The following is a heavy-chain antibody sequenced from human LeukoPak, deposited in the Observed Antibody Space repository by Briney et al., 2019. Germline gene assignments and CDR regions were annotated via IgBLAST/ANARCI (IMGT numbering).Heavy chain of an antibody. CDR2: ITWDGGST. J-gene: IGHJ4*02. V-gene: IGHV3-43*01. Sequence: GGSLRLSCAASGFTFDDYTMHWVRQAPGKGLEWVSLITWDGGSTHYADSVKGRFTISRDNAKNSLYLQMNSLRAEDTAVYHCARGNLFTGWYDLYYFDYWGQGTLVTVSS. CDR1: GFTFDDYT. D-gene: IGHD6-19*01. CDR3: ARGNLFTGWYDLYYFDY.